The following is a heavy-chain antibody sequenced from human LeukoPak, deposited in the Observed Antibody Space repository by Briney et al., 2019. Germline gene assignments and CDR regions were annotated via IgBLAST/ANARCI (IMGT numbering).Heavy chain of an antibody. CDR3: ARDLRPRYCSGGSCYSGYYY. Sequence: GGSLRLSCTASGFTFGDYAMSWFRQAPGKGLEWVGFIRSKAYGGTTEYAASVKGRFTISRDNSKNTLYLQMNSLRAEDTAVYYCARDLRPRYCSGGSCYSGYYYWGQGTLVTVSS. D-gene: IGHD2-15*01. V-gene: IGHV3-49*03. CDR1: GFTFGDYA. CDR2: IRSKAYGGTT. J-gene: IGHJ4*02.